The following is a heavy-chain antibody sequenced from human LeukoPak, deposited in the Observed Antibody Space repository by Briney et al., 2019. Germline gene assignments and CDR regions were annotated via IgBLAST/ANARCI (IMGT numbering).Heavy chain of an antibody. V-gene: IGHV1-18*01. CDR3: ARETSYSCHDY. D-gene: IGHD5-18*01. Sequence: ASVKVSCTASGYTFTSYDINWVRQATGQGLEWMGWISAYNGNTNYAQKLQGRVTMTTDTSTSTAYMELRSLRSDDTAVYYCARETSYSCHDYWGQGTLVTVSS. CDR2: ISAYNGNT. J-gene: IGHJ4*02. CDR1: GYTFTSYD.